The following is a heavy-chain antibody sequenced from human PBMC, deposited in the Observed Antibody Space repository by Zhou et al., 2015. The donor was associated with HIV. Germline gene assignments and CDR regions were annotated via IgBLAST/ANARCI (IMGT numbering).Heavy chain of an antibody. Sequence: QVQLVQSGAEVKKPGSSVKVSCKASGGTFSSYTISWVRQAPGQGLEWMGRIIPILGIANYAQKFQGRVTITADKSTSTAYMELSSLRSEDTAVYYCARVKYDFWSGYSQPVGYYGMDVWGQGTTVTVSS. CDR3: ARVKYDFWSGYSQPVGYYGMDV. V-gene: IGHV1-69*02. CDR1: GGTFSSYT. D-gene: IGHD3-3*01. J-gene: IGHJ6*02. CDR2: IIPILGIA.